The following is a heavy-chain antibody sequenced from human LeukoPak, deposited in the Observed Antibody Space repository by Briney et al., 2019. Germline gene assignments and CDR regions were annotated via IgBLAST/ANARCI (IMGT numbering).Heavy chain of an antibody. J-gene: IGHJ4*02. V-gene: IGHV4-39*07. CDR3: ARESGSGRHG. D-gene: IGHD3-10*01. CDR1: GGSISSSSYY. Sequence: SETLSLTCTVSGGSISSSSYYWDWIRQPPGKGLEWIGEINHSGSTNYNPSLKSRVTISVDTSKNQFSLKLSSVTAADTAVYYCARESGSGRHGWGQGTLVTVSS. CDR2: INHSGST.